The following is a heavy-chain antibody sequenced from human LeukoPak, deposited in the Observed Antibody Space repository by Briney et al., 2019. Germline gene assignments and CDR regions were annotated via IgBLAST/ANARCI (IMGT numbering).Heavy chain of an antibody. V-gene: IGHV3-23*01. CDR1: GFTFSSYA. D-gene: IGHD1-26*01. J-gene: IGHJ4*02. Sequence: EGSLRLSCAASGFTFSSYAMSWVRQAPGKGLEWVSAISGSGGSTYYADSVKGRFTISRDNSKNTLYLQMNSLRAEDTAVYYCAKDGGWRGATPEYFDYWGQGTLVTVSS. CDR3: AKDGGWRGATPEYFDY. CDR2: ISGSGGST.